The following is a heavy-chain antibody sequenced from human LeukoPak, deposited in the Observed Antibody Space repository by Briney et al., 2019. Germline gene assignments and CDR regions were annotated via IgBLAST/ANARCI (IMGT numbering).Heavy chain of an antibody. CDR1: GFTFNSNA. CDR2: IASGGST. J-gene: IGHJ4*02. Sequence: PGGSLRLSCAASGFTFNSNAMSWVRQAPGKGLEWVSAIASGGSTYYADSVKGRFTISRDNSKNTLYLEMNSPRTEDTAIYFCASQRGHSHGAAERWGQGTLVTVSS. CDR3: ASQRGHSHGAAER. D-gene: IGHD5-18*01. V-gene: IGHV3-23*01.